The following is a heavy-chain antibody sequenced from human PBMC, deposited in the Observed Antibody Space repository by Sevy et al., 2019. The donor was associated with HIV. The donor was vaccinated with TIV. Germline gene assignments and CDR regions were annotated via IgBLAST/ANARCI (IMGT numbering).Heavy chain of an antibody. J-gene: IGHJ6*02. Sequence: SETLSLTCTVSGGSISSYYWSWIRQPPGKGLEWIGYIYYSGSTNYNPSLKSRVTISVDTSKNQFSLKLRSVTAADTAVYYCARDKYSSGWPPGMDVWGQGTTVTVSS. V-gene: IGHV4-59*01. CDR3: ARDKYSSGWPPGMDV. CDR1: GGSISSYY. CDR2: IYYSGST. D-gene: IGHD6-19*01.